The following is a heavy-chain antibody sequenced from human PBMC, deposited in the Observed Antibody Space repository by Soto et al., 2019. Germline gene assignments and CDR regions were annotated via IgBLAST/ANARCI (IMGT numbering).Heavy chain of an antibody. CDR1: GYTFTGYY. CDR3: ARDPRVYYGSGHFDYYGMDV. V-gene: IGHV1-46*01. D-gene: IGHD3-10*01. Sequence: GASVKVSCKASGYTFTGYYMHWVLQAPGQGLEWMGIINPSGGSTSYAQKFQGRVTMTRDTSTSTVYMELSSLRSEDTAVYYCARDPRVYYGSGHFDYYGMDVWGQGTTVTVSS. J-gene: IGHJ6*02. CDR2: INPSGGST.